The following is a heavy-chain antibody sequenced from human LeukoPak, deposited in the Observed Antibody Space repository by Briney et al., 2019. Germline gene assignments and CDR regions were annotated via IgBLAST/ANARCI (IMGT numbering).Heavy chain of an antibody. V-gene: IGHV4-59*08. CDR1: GGSISSYY. CDR3: ARYCSGGSCYSYYFDY. CDR2: IYYSGST. Sequence: PSETLSLTCTVSGGSISSYYWSWIRQPPGKGLEWIGYIYYSGSTNYNPSLKSRVTISVDTSKNQFSLKLSSVTAADTAVYYCARYCSGGSCYSYYFDYWGRGTLVTVSS. J-gene: IGHJ4*02. D-gene: IGHD2-15*01.